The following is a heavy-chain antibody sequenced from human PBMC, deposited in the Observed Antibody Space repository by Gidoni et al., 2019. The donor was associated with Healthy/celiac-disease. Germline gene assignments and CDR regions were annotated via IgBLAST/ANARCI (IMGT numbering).Heavy chain of an antibody. Sequence: QVQLVESGGGVVQPGRSLRLPCAASGFTFSSYAMHWVRQAPGKGLEWVAVISYDGSNKYYADSVKGRFTISRDNSKNTLYLQMNSLRAEDTAVYYCARVRESGSYAFDYWGQGTLVTVSS. CDR3: ARVRESGSYAFDY. J-gene: IGHJ4*02. V-gene: IGHV3-30-3*01. CDR2: ISYDGSNK. D-gene: IGHD1-26*01. CDR1: GFTFSSYA.